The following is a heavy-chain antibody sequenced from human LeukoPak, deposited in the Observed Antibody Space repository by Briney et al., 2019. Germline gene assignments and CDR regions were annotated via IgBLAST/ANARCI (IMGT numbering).Heavy chain of an antibody. V-gene: IGHV4-39*02. D-gene: IGHD1-26*01. CDR2: IYYSGST. Sequence: SETLSLTCTVSGGSISSSSYYWGWIRQPPGKGLEWIGSIYYSGSTYYIPSLKSRVTISVDTSKNQFSLKLSSVTAADTAVYYCAREATGPGSNWFDPWGQGTLVTVSS. CDR1: GGSISSSSYY. CDR3: AREATGPGSNWFDP. J-gene: IGHJ5*02.